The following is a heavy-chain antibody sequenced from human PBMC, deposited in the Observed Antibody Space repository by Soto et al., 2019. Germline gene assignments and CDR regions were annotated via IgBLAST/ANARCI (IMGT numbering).Heavy chain of an antibody. D-gene: IGHD3-16*01. CDR1: GFSLSTTGVG. V-gene: IGHV2-5*01. CDR2: IYWHDDK. Sequence: SGHTLVNPTQTLTLTCTFSGFSLSTTGVGVSWIRQPPGKALEWLALIYWHDDKRYSPSLKSRLTITKDTSKNQVVLTMTNMDPMDTATYYCAHRGGATVGLYYFDYWGQGALVTVSS. J-gene: IGHJ4*02. CDR3: AHRGGATVGLYYFDY.